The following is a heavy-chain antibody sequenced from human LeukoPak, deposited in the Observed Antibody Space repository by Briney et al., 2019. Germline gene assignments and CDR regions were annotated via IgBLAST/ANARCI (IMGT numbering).Heavy chain of an antibody. CDR1: GYTFTDYY. CDR3: ARDPIRPYASGRLGIDY. Sequence: ASVKVSCKAPGYTFTDYYIHWVGQAPGQGLDWMGWINHISCSTTYAQNYQERVTMTRDTSISTAYMEQSRLRSDDTAVYYCARDPIRPYASGRLGIDYWGQGTLVTISS. V-gene: IGHV1-2*02. CDR2: INHISCST. D-gene: IGHD3-16*01. J-gene: IGHJ4*02.